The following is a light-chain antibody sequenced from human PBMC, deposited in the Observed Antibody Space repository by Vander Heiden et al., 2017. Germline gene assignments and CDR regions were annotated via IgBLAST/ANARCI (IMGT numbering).Light chain of an antibody. J-gene: IGLJ1*01. Sequence: QSALTQPASVSGSPGQSITISCTGTSSDVGGYNYVSWYQQPPGKAPNLMIYDVSNRPSGVSNRFSGSKSGNTASLTISGLQAEDEADYYCSSYTSSSTLVFGTGTKVTVL. CDR1: SSDVGGYNY. V-gene: IGLV2-14*01. CDR2: DVS. CDR3: SSYTSSSTLV.